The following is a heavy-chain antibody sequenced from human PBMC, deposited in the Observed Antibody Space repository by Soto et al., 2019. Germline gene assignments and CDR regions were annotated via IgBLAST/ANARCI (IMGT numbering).Heavy chain of an antibody. CDR3: XXXXXXXXXXXDSSPYTFENWFDP. CDR2: IYHGGST. Sequence: SETLSLTCAVSGYSISSGYYWGWLRQPPGKGLEWIGSIYHGGSTYYNPSLNSRVTLSIXXXXXXXXXXXXXXXXXXXXXXXXXXXXXXXXXXXDSSPYTFENWFDPWGQGTLVTV. V-gene: IGHV4-38-2*01. CDR1: GYSISSGYY. J-gene: IGHJ5*02. D-gene: IGHD3-22*01.